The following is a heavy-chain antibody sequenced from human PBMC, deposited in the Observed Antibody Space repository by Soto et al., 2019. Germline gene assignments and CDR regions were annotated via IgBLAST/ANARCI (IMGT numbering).Heavy chain of an antibody. V-gene: IGHV4-59*02. CDR1: GGYVSSYY. CDR3: ARLSAAWLDP. Sequence: QVQLQESGPGLVKPSETLSLTCTVSGGYVSSYYWSWIRQPPGKGLEWIGYSGSTNYNPSLKSRVTISVDTSKNQFSLNLSSVTAADTAVYYWARLSAAWLDPWGQGTLVTVAS. D-gene: IGHD6-19*01. J-gene: IGHJ5*02. CDR2: SGST.